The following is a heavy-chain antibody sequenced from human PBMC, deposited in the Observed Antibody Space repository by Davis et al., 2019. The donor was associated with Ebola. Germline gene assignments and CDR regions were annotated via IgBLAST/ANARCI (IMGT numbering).Heavy chain of an antibody. D-gene: IGHD3-22*01. J-gene: IGHJ4*02. CDR3: ARDGEIITMIVVVINFFDY. Sequence: GESLKISCAASGFTFSSYWMHWVRQAPGKGLEWVSGLTGSGGSTYYADSVKGRFTISRDNSKNTLYLQMNSLRAEDTAVYYCARDGEIITMIVVVINFFDYWGQGTLVTVSS. CDR2: LTGSGGST. CDR1: GFTFSSYW. V-gene: IGHV3-NL1*01.